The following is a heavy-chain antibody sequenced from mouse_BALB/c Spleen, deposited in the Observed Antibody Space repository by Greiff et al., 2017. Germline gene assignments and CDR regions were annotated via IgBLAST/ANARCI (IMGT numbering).Heavy chain of an antibody. CDR3: ARSTMITTGYYAMDY. V-gene: IGHV3-8*02. CDR2: ISYSGST. J-gene: IGHJ4*01. Sequence: EVQRVESGPSLVKPSQTLSLTCSVTGDSITSGYWNWIRKFPGNKLEYMGYISYSGSTYYNPSLKSRISITRDTSKNQYYLQLNSVTTEDTATYYCARSTMITTGYYAMDYWGQGTSVTVSS. CDR1: GDSITSGY. D-gene: IGHD2-4*01.